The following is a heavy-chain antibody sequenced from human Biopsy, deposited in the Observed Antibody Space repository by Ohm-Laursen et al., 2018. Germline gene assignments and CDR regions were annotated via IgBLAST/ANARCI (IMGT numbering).Heavy chain of an antibody. J-gene: IGHJ3*02. D-gene: IGHD3-10*01. CDR1: AASASSGRYY. CDR3: ARAPADQYAARNYYSSHAFDM. Sequence: PSQTLSLTCTVSAASASSGRYYWTWIRQPPRKPLEWIGYFYSSGTTRYNPSLESRLSISMDTSKNEVSLRLTSMTAADTAVYFCARAPADQYAARNYYSSHAFDMWGQGTKVTVSS. CDR2: FYSSGTT. V-gene: IGHV4-61*01.